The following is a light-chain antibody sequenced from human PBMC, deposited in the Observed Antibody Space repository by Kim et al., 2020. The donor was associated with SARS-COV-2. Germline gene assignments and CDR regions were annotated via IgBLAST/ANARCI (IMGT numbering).Light chain of an antibody. CDR3: QQYYYYAS. V-gene: IGKV1-5*03. CDR1: QSVGSG. CDR2: EAS. Sequence: DFQMTQSPSTLSASVGDRVTITYRASQSVGSGLAWYQQKPGKAPNLLIYEASNLESGVPSRFRGSGFGTEFTLTISSLQPDDFATYYCQQYYYYASFGQGTKLEIK. J-gene: IGKJ2*03.